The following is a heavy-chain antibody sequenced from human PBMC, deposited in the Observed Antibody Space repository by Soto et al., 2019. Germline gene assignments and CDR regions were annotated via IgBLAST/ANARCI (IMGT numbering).Heavy chain of an antibody. CDR2: IGNKANRYTT. CDR3: AREGGYCRETTCYRALDF. V-gene: IGHV3-72*01. CDR1: GFTFSDHY. D-gene: IGHD2-15*01. Sequence: PGGSLRLSCAASGFTFSDHYMDWVRQAPGKGLEWVGRIGNKANRYTTQYAASVEGRFTISRDDSKNSLYLQMSSLKTEDTAVYYCAREGGYCRETTCYRALDFWGQGTLVTVYS. J-gene: IGHJ4*02.